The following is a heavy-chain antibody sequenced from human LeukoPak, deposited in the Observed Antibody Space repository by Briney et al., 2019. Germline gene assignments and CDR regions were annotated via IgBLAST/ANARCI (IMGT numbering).Heavy chain of an antibody. D-gene: IGHD3-10*01. V-gene: IGHV3-30*04. J-gene: IGHJ4*02. CDR2: ISYDGSNK. Sequence: GRSLRLSCAASGFTFSSYAMHWVRQAPGKGLEWVAVISYDGSNKYYADSVKGRFTISRDNSKSTLYLQMNSLRAEDTAVYYCARPDGFGELFSPFDYWGQGTLVTVSS. CDR3: ARPDGFGELFSPFDY. CDR1: GFTFSSYA.